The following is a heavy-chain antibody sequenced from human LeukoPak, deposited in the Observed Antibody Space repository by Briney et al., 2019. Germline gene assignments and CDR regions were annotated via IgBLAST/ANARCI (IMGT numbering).Heavy chain of an antibody. CDR2: ISGSGYNT. J-gene: IGHJ4*02. Sequence: GGSLRLSCAASGFTFSNYAMTWVRQPPGKGLEWVSGISGSGYNTYYTDSLKGRFTISRDNSKNTLYLQMNSLRADDTAVYYCATEKGDSPDYWGQGTLVTVPS. CDR3: ATEKGDSPDY. V-gene: IGHV3-23*01. CDR1: GFTFSNYA. D-gene: IGHD2-21*01.